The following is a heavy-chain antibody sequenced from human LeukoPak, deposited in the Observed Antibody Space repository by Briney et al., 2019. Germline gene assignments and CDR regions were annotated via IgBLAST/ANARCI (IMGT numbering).Heavy chain of an antibody. V-gene: IGHV3-74*01. CDR1: GNYW. D-gene: IGHD2/OR15-2a*01. J-gene: IGHJ4*02. CDR3: VSLYEAY. Sequence: PGGSLRLSCAASGNYWMRWVRQAPGKGLVWVSHINSDGSWTSYADSVKGRFTISKDNAKNTVYLQMNNLRAEDTAVYYCVSLYEAYWGRGTLVTVSS. CDR2: INSDGSWT.